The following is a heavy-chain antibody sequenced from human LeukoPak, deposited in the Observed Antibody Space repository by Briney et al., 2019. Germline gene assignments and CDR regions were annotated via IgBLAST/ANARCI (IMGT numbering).Heavy chain of an antibody. V-gene: IGHV4-34*01. CDR1: GGSFSGYY. CDR2: INHSGST. Sequence: PSETLSLTCAVYGGSFSGYYWSWIRQPPGKGLEWIGVINHSGSTNYNPSLKSRVTISVDTSKNQFSLKLSSVTAADTAVYYCARGPAAGTKYYYGSGTNWFDPWGQGTLVTVSS. CDR3: ARGPAAGTKYYYGSGTNWFDP. J-gene: IGHJ5*02. D-gene: IGHD3-10*01.